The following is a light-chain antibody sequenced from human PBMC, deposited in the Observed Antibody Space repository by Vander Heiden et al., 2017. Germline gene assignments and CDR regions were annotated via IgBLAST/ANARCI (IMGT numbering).Light chain of an antibody. CDR3: AAWDDSLSGVV. V-gene: IGLV1-47*01. CDR2: RNN. CDR1: SSNIGSKY. Sequence: QSVLTQPPSASGTPVQRVTISCSGSSSNIGSKYVYWYQQLPGTAPKLLIYRNNQRPSGVPDRFSGSKSGTSASLAISGLRSEDEADYYCAAWDDSLSGVVFGGGTKLTVL. J-gene: IGLJ2*01.